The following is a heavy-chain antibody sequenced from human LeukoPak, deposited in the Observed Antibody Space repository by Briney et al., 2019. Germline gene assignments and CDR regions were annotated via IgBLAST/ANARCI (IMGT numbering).Heavy chain of an antibody. J-gene: IGHJ4*02. CDR1: GFTFSSYA. Sequence: PGGSLRLSCAASGFTFSSYAMHWVRQAPGKGLEWVAVISYDGSNKYYAVSVKGRFTISRDNSKNTLYLQMNSLRAEDTAVYYCARDPKYSGSIGYWGQGTLVTVSS. D-gene: IGHD1-26*01. V-gene: IGHV3-30-3*01. CDR2: ISYDGSNK. CDR3: ARDPKYSGSIGY.